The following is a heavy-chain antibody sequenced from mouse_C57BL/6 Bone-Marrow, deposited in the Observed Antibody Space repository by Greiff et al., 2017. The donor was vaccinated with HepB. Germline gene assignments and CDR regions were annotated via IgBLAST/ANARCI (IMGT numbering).Heavy chain of an antibody. V-gene: IGHV5-6*02. D-gene: IGHD1-1*01. CDR3: ARRTVGYGSSYCYAMDY. CDR1: GFTFSSYG. J-gene: IGHJ4*01. CDR2: ISSGGSYT. Sequence: EVKVEESGGDLVKPGGSLKLSCAASGFTFSSYGMSWVRQTPDKRLEWVATISSGGSYTYYPDSVKGRFTISRDNAKNTLYLQMSSLKSEDTAMYYCARRTVGYGSSYCYAMDYWGQGTSVTVSS.